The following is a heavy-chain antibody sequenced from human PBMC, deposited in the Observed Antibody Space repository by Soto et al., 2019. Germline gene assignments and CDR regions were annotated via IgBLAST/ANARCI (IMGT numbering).Heavy chain of an antibody. CDR2: ISSSSSTI. D-gene: IGHD4-17*01. CDR1: GFTFSSYS. V-gene: IGHV3-48*01. CDR3: ARDGFYGDYHAGWFDP. J-gene: IGHJ5*02. Sequence: GGSLRLSCAASGFTFSSYSMNWVRQAPGKGLEWVSYISSSSSTIYYADSVKGRFTISRDNAKNSLYLQMNSLRAEDTAVYYCARDGFYGDYHAGWFDPWGQGTLVTVSS.